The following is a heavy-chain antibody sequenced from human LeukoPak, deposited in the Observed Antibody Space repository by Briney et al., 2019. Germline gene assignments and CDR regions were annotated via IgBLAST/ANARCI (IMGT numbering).Heavy chain of an antibody. V-gene: IGHV4-34*01. J-gene: IGHJ4*02. CDR1: GVSLSGYY. Sequence: SETLSLTCAVYGVSLSGYYWSWIRQPPGKGLGWLGEINNSGSTNYNPSLKSRVTISVDTSKNQFSLKLSSVTAADTAVYYCARVLRGYSYGYYFDYWGQGTLVTVSS. CDR2: INNSGST. D-gene: IGHD5-18*01. CDR3: ARVLRGYSYGYYFDY.